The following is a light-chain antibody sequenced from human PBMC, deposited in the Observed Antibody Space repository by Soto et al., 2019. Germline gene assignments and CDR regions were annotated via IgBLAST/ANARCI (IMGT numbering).Light chain of an antibody. J-gene: IGKJ1*01. Sequence: DIVMTQAPDSLAVSLVESATINCKSSQIVLYSSNNKNYLAWYQQKPGQPPKLLIYWASTRESGVPDRFSGSGSGTDFTLTISSLQAEDVAVYYCQQYYSTLWTFGQGTKVDIK. V-gene: IGKV4-1*01. CDR2: WAS. CDR1: QIVLYSSNNKNY. CDR3: QQYYSTLWT.